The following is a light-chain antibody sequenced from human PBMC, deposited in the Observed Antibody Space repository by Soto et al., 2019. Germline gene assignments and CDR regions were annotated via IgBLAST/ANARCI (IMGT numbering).Light chain of an antibody. CDR3: QQCSSYPWT. V-gene: IGKV1-5*03. CDR1: QSISSW. Sequence: DIQMTQSPSTLSASVGDRVTITCRASQSISSWLAWYQQKPGKAPKLLIYKASSLQSGVPSRFSGSGSGTEFPLTISRLEPDDFAAYYCQQCSSYPWTFGQGTKVEIK. J-gene: IGKJ1*01. CDR2: KAS.